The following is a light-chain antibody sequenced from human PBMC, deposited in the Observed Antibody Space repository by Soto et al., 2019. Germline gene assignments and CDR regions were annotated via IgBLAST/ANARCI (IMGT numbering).Light chain of an antibody. CDR1: QSINSY. J-gene: IGKJ4*01. V-gene: IGKV1-39*01. Sequence: DMQMTQSPSSLSASVGDRVTITCRASQSINSYLNWYQQKPGKAPKLLIHAASSLQGGVPSRFSGSGSGTDFTLTISSLQPEDFATYYCQQSYSTPLTFGGGTKVDIK. CDR2: AAS. CDR3: QQSYSTPLT.